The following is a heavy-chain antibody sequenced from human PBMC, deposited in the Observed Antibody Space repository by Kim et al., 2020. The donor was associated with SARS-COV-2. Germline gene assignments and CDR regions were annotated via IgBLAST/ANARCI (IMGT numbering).Heavy chain of an antibody. J-gene: IGHJ4*01. Sequence: GGSLRLSCGASGFTFSTYSMHWVRQAPGKGLEWVSSISSTSSYIYYADSLKGRFTISRDNANNSLSLHMDSLRVDDTAVYYCARGTFRDTGWSTYRLFD. CDR3: ARGTFRDTGWSTYRLFD. CDR1: GFTFSTYS. D-gene: IGHD6-19*01. V-gene: IGHV3-21*01. CDR2: ISSTSSYI.